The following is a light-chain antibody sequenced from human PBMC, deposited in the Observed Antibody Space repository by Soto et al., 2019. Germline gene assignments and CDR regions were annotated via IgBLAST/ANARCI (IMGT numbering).Light chain of an antibody. V-gene: IGKV1-39*01. CDR1: QSISSY. Sequence: DIQMTQSPASLSASVGDRVTITCRASQSISSYLNWYQQKPGKAPQLLIYAASSLKSGVQSRFSGSGSGTDFTLTISSLQPEDFATYYCQQSYGTTLTFGQGTKVEIK. J-gene: IGKJ1*01. CDR3: QQSYGTTLT. CDR2: AAS.